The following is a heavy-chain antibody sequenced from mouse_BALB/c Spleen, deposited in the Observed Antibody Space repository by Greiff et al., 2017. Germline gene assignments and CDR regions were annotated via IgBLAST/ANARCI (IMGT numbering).Heavy chain of an antibody. CDR1: GYSITSGYY. V-gene: IGHV3-6*02. Sequence: ESGPGLVKPSQSLSLTCSVTGYSITSGYYWNWIRQFPGNKLEWMGYISYDGSNNYNPSLKNRISITRDTSKNQFFLKLNSVTTEDTATYYCARGDGNYVGWYFDVWGAGTTDTVTS. D-gene: IGHD2-1*01. CDR2: ISYDGSN. CDR3: ARGDGNYVGWYFDV. J-gene: IGHJ1*01.